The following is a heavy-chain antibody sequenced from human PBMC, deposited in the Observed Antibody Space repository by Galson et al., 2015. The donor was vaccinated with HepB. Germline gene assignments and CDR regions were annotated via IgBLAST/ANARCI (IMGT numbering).Heavy chain of an antibody. J-gene: IGHJ6*02. D-gene: IGHD4-17*01. CDR3: ARGGDYGPLGCYYGMDV. Sequence: SLRLSCAASGFTFSSYAMHWVRQAPGKGLEWVAVISYDGSNKYYADSVKGRFTISRDNSKNTLYLQMNSLRAEDTAVYYCARGGDYGPLGCYYGMDVWGQGTTVTVSS. V-gene: IGHV3-30*04. CDR1: GFTFSSYA. CDR2: ISYDGSNK.